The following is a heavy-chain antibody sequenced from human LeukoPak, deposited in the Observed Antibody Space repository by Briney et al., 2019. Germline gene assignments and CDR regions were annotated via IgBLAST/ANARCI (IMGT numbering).Heavy chain of an antibody. CDR2: ISISGDDT. Sequence: GGSLRLXCAASGFTFSSSAMNWVRQAPGKGLESVSAISISGDDTYYAESVKGRFTISRDNSKNTLYLRMNSLRAEDTAVYFCANPEWGTYLVGFDYWGQGTLVTVSS. D-gene: IGHD1-26*01. CDR1: GFTFSSSA. V-gene: IGHV3-23*01. J-gene: IGHJ4*02. CDR3: ANPEWGTYLVGFDY.